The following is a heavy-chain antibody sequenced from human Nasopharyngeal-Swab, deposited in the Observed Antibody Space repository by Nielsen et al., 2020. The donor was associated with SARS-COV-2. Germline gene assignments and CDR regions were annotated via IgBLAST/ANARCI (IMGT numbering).Heavy chain of an antibody. V-gene: IGHV3-48*04. CDR2: ITSGNSV. CDR1: GFTFSPYT. CDR3: AREKVGAAAEGFDY. J-gene: IGHJ4*02. D-gene: IGHD6-13*01. Sequence: GESLKISCATSGFTFSPYTMTWVRQAPGKGLQWISYITSGNSVQYADSVRGRFTISRDNAKNSLYLQMSNLRADDTAVYYCAREKVGAAAEGFDYWGRGTLVTVSS.